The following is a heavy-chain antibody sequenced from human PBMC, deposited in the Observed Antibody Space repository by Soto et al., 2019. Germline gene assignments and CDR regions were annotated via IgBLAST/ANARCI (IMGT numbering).Heavy chain of an antibody. CDR1: GFTFSSYW. D-gene: IGHD2-21*01. CDR2: IKQDGSEK. CDR3: AREGLWRYYYCYYYMDV. V-gene: IGHV3-7*01. J-gene: IGHJ6*03. Sequence: EVQLVESGGGLVQPGGSLRLSCAASGFTFSSYWMSWVRQAPGKGLEWVANIKQDGSEKYYVDSVKGRFTISRDNAKNSLYLQMNSLRAEDTAVYYCAREGLWRYYYCYYYMDVWGKGTTVTVSS.